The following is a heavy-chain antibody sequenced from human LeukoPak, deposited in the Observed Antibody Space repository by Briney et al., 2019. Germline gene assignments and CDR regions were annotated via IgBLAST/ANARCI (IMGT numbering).Heavy chain of an antibody. CDR2: IYTSGST. D-gene: IGHD6-19*01. Sequence: PSETLSLTCTVSGGSISSGSYYWRWIRQPAGKGLEWLGRIYTSGSTNYNHSLKSRLTISVDTSKNQFSLKLSSVTAADTAVYYCASEVIAVAAALGFDYYYYMDVWGKGTTVTVSS. J-gene: IGHJ6*03. V-gene: IGHV4-61*02. CDR3: ASEVIAVAAALGFDYYYYMDV. CDR1: GGSISSGSYY.